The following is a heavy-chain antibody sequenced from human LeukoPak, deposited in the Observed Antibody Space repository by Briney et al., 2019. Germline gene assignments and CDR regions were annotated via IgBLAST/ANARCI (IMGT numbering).Heavy chain of an antibody. D-gene: IGHD3-10*01. CDR2: IYHSGST. Sequence: PSETLSLTCTVSGSSISSSSYYWGWIRQPPGKGLEWIGSIYHSGSTYYNPSLKSRVTISVDTSKNQFSLKLSSVTAADTAVYYCARGEYYYGSGSLYFDYWGQGTLVTVSS. CDR3: ARGEYYYGSGSLYFDY. J-gene: IGHJ4*02. CDR1: GSSISSSSYY. V-gene: IGHV4-39*07.